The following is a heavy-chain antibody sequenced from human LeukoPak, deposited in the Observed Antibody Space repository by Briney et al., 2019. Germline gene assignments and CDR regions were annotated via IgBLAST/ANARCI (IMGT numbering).Heavy chain of an antibody. V-gene: IGHV3-23*01. D-gene: IGHD6-19*01. J-gene: IGHJ6*02. Sequence: PGGSLRLSCAASGFTFSSYAMSWVRQAPGKGLEWVSAISGSGGSTYYADSVKGWFTISRDNSKNTLYLQMNSLRAEDTAVYYCAKDNKQWLLYYYGMDVWGQGTTVTVSS. CDR1: GFTFSSYA. CDR2: ISGSGGST. CDR3: AKDNKQWLLYYYGMDV.